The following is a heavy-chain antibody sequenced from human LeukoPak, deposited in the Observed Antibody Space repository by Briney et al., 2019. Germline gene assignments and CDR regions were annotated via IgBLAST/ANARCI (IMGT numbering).Heavy chain of an antibody. D-gene: IGHD4-17*01. CDR1: GFTFDDKA. V-gene: IGHV3-9*01. CDR3: AKDISRTVLDAFDI. J-gene: IGHJ3*02. CDR2: ISWNSGTI. Sequence: GGSLRLSCAASGFTFDDKAMHWVRQAPGKGLEWVSGISWNSGTIGYADSVKGRFTISRDNAKNSLYLQMNSLRAEDTALYYCAKDISRTVLDAFDIWGQGTMVTVSS.